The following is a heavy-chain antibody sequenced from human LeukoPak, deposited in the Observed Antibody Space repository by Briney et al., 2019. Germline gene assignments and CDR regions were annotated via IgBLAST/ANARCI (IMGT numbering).Heavy chain of an antibody. D-gene: IGHD3-22*01. Sequence: PGRSLRLSCAASGFXFNNYLIHWVRQAPGKGLEWVAVISSDGINKYYADPVKGRFTISRDNCENTLYLQMNSLRAEDTAVYYCARAGVESSGYYAFDVWGQGTILTVSS. V-gene: IGHV3-30-3*01. J-gene: IGHJ3*01. CDR2: ISSDGINK. CDR3: ARAGVESSGYYAFDV. CDR1: GFXFNNYL.